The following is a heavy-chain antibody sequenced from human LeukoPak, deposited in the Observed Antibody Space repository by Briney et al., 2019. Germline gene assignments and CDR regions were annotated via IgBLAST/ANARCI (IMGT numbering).Heavy chain of an antibody. CDR1: GGSFSGYY. CDR2: INHSGST. J-gene: IGHJ3*02. CDR3: ARLPRITMVRGVISRNAFDI. Sequence: SETLSLTCAVYGGSFSGYYWSWIRQPPGKGLEWIGEINHSGSTNYNPSLKSRVTISVDTSKNQFSLRLSSVTAADTAVYYCARLPRITMVRGVISRNAFDIWGQGTMVTVSS. D-gene: IGHD3-10*01. V-gene: IGHV4-34*01.